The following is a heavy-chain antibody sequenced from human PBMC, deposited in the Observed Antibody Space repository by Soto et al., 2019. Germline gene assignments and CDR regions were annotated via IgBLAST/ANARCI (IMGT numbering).Heavy chain of an antibody. CDR2: IHYSGST. CDR1: GASISSDGAYY. Sequence: PSETLSLTCAVSGASISSDGAYYWSWIRQSPGKGLEWIGYIHYSGSTYYNSSLKSRVTMSVDTAKNRFSLKVSSVTAADTAVYYCARSPKGLGNFDYWGQGTLVTVSS. V-gene: IGHV4-30-4*01. CDR3: ARSPKGLGNFDY. J-gene: IGHJ4*02. D-gene: IGHD3-10*01.